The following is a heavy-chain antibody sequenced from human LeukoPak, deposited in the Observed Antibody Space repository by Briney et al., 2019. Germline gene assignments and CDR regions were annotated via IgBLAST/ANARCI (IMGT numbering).Heavy chain of an antibody. D-gene: IGHD5-18*01. CDR1: GFTFDDYG. CDR3: ARDPGVQLWLPPDY. Sequence: GGSLRLSCAASGFTFDDYGMSWVRQAPGKGLEWVSGINWNGGSTGYADSVKGRFTISRDNAKNSLYLQMNSLRAEDTALYYCARDPGVQLWLPPDYWGQGTLVTVSS. V-gene: IGHV3-20*04. J-gene: IGHJ4*02. CDR2: INWNGGST.